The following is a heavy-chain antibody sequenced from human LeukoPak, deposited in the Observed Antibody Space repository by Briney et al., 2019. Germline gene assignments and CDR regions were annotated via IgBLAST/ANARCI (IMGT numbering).Heavy chain of an antibody. CDR3: ARQEYCSGGSCYTWFDP. V-gene: IGHV5-51*01. D-gene: IGHD2-15*01. CDR2: IYPADSDI. CDR1: GYSINNYW. Sequence: PGASLKISCKGSGYSINNYWIGWVRQMPGKGLEWMGIIYPADSDIRYSPSFQGQVTISADKSISTAYLQWSSLKASDTAMYYCARQEYCSGGSCYTWFDPWGQGTLVIVSS. J-gene: IGHJ5*02.